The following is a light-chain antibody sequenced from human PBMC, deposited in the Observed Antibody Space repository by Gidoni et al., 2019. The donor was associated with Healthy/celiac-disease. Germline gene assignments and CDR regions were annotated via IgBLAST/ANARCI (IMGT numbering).Light chain of an antibody. V-gene: IGKV2-28*01. CDR3: MQALQTQGT. CDR1: QSLLHSNGYNY. CDR2: LCS. J-gene: IGKJ5*01. Sequence: DIVMTQSPLYLPVTPGEPASISCRSSQSLLHSNGYNYFDLYLQKPGQSPQLLISLCSNRASGVPDRFSGSGSGTDFTLKISRVEAEDVGVYYCMQALQTQGTFGQGTRLEIK.